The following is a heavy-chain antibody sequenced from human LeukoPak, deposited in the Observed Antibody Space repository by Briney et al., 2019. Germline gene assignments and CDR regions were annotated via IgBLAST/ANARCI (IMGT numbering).Heavy chain of an antibody. CDR1: GFTFSSYS. V-gene: IGHV3-21*01. J-gene: IGHJ4*02. CDR2: ISSSSSYI. Sequence: AGGSLRLSCAASGFTFSSYSMNWVRQAPGKGLEWVSSISSSSSYIYYADSVEGRFTISRDNAKNSLYLQMNSLRAEDTAVYYCARRKVSRTYDYWGQGTLVTVSS. CDR3: ARRKVSRTYDY.